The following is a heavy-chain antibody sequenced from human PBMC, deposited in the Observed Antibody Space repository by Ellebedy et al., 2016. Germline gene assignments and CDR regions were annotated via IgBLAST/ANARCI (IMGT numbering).Heavy chain of an antibody. J-gene: IGHJ4*02. CDR2: IYYSGT. V-gene: IGHV4-59*02. D-gene: IGHD3-10*01. Sequence: GSLRLSCTVSGASVSRYYWSWFRQSPGKGLEWIGYIYYSGTNYNPSFKSRITISADTSRNQFFLNMTSATATDTATYFCARDGLWFGTPDWGQGTLVTVSS. CDR1: GASVSRYY. CDR3: ARDGLWFGTPD.